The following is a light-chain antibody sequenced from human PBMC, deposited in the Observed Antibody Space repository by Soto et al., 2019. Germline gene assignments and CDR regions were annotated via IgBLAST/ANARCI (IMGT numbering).Light chain of an antibody. V-gene: IGKV1-39*01. CDR1: QRIVSH. Sequence: DIQMTQSPSSLSASVGDRVTITCRASQRIVSHSNWYQQKPGKAPKLLIYAASTLESGVPSRFSGSGAGTDFTLTISRLQPEDVATYYCQQSYSTPRTFGQGTKLEIK. CDR2: AAS. CDR3: QQSYSTPRT. J-gene: IGKJ2*01.